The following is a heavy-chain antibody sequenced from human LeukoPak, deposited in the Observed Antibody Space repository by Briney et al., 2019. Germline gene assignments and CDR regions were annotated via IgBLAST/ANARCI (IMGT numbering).Heavy chain of an antibody. CDR2: IKQDGSEK. CDR1: GFTFSSYW. D-gene: IGHD6-13*01. CDR3: ARGTIAAAGYYYFDY. V-gene: IGHV3-7*04. J-gene: IGHJ4*02. Sequence: GGSLRLSCAASGFTFSSYWMSWVRQAPGKGLEWVASIKQDGSEKYYVDSVKGRFTISRDNAKNSLYLQMNSLRAEDTAVYYCARGTIAAAGYYYFDYWGQGTQVTVSS.